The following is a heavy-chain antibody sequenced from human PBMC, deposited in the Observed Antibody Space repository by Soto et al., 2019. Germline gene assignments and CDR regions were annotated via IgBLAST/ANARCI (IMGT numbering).Heavy chain of an antibody. J-gene: IGHJ6*02. Sequence: ESGGGVVQPGRSLRLSCAASGFTFSSYAMHWVRQAPGKGLEWVAVISYDGSNKYYADSVKGRFTISRDNSKNTLYLQMNSLRAEDTAVYYCARGFAEVQRQDRNYYYYYGMDVWGQGTTVTVSS. D-gene: IGHD2-15*01. CDR1: GFTFSSYA. CDR3: ARGFAEVQRQDRNYYYYYGMDV. V-gene: IGHV3-30-3*01. CDR2: ISYDGSNK.